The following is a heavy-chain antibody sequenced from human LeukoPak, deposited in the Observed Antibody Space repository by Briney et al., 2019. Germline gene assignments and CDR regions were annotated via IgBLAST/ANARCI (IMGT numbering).Heavy chain of an antibody. Sequence: SETLSLTCTVSGGSTSSTNYYWDWIRQPPGKGLEWIGNLYDGGSTHYNPSLKSRVTISVDTSKNQFSLRLTSVTAADAAVYYCARHTRPGYSGYENVFDIWGQGTMVTVSS. CDR3: ARHTRPGYSGYENVFDI. D-gene: IGHD5-12*01. J-gene: IGHJ3*02. CDR2: LYDGGST. V-gene: IGHV4-39*01. CDR1: GGSTSSTNYY.